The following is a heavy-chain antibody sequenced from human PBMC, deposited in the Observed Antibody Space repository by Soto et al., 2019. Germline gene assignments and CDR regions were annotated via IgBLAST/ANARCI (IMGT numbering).Heavy chain of an antibody. CDR3: ARDIVVVPAAIGPNIAAGGDY. D-gene: IGHD2-2*02. J-gene: IGHJ4*02. Sequence: QVQLVESGGGVVQPGRSLRLSCAASGFTFSSYGMHWVRQAPGKGLEWVAVISYDGSNKYYADSVKGRFTISRDNSKNTLYLQMNSLRAEDTAVYYCARDIVVVPAAIGPNIAAGGDYWGQGTLVTVSS. CDR2: ISYDGSNK. V-gene: IGHV3-30*03. CDR1: GFTFSSYG.